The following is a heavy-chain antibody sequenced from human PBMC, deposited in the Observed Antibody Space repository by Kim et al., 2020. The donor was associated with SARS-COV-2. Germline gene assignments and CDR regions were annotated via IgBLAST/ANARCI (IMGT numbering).Heavy chain of an antibody. CDR3: ARDLVGDGYNFFREENEAETDY. Sequence: GGSLRLSCAASGFTFSDYYMSWIRQAPGKGLEWVSYISSSGSTIYYADSVKGRFTISRDNAKNSLYLQMNSLRAEDTAVYYCARDLVGDGYNFFREENEAETDYWGQGTLVTVSS. CDR1: GFTFSDYY. D-gene: IGHD5-12*01. J-gene: IGHJ4*02. CDR2: ISSSGSTI. V-gene: IGHV3-11*01.